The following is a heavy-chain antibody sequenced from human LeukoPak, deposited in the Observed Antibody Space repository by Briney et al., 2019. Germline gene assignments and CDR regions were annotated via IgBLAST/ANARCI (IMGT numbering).Heavy chain of an antibody. D-gene: IGHD2-21*01. Sequence: ASVKVSCKASGYTFNGYYMHWVRQAPGQGIEWMGWISAYNGNTNYAQKLQGRVTMTTDTSTSTAYMELRSLRSDDTAVYYCARGFAPFHPHDYRGQGTLVTVSS. CDR1: GYTFNGYY. CDR3: ARGFAPFHPHDY. J-gene: IGHJ4*02. CDR2: ISAYNGNT. V-gene: IGHV1-18*04.